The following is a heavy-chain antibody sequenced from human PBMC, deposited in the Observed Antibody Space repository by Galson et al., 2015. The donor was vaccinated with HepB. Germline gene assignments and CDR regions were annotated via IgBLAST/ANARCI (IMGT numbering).Heavy chain of an antibody. CDR2: ISHSGDNT. V-gene: IGHV3-23*01. D-gene: IGHD2-2*01. CDR1: GFTFSRDA. J-gene: IGHJ4*02. Sequence: SLRLSCAASGFTFSRDAMSWVRQAPGKGLEWVSTISHSGDNTFYIDAVKGRFTISRGNSKNTLFLQMDSLRAEDTAVYFCAKEYYQQIFHYWGQGALVTVSS. CDR3: AKEYYQQIFHY.